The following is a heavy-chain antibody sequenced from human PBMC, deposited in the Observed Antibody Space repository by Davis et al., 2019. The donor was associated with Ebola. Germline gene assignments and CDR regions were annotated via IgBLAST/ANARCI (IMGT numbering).Heavy chain of an antibody. CDR1: GFTFSSYG. Sequence: GESLKISCAASGFTFSSYGMHWVRQAPGKGLEWAAFIRYDGSNKYYADSVKGRFTISRDNAKNSLYLQMNSLRAEDTAVYYCARVPAAASTSSGLDYWGQGTLVTVSS. CDR3: ARVPAAASTSSGLDY. D-gene: IGHD6-13*01. V-gene: IGHV3-30*02. J-gene: IGHJ4*02. CDR2: IRYDGSNK.